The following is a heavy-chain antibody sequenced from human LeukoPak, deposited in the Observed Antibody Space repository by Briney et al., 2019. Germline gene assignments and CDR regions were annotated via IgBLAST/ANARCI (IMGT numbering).Heavy chain of an antibody. CDR2: ISSSSSYI. D-gene: IGHD3-9*01. CDR1: GLTFSSYS. CDR3: ARSYDILTGYPYYYGMDV. J-gene: IGHJ6*02. Sequence: PGGSLRLSCAASGLTFSSYSMNWVHQAPGKGLEWVSSISSSSSYIYYADSVKGRFTISRDNAKNSLYLQMNSLRAEDTAVYYCARSYDILTGYPYYYGMDVWGQGTTVTVSS. V-gene: IGHV3-21*01.